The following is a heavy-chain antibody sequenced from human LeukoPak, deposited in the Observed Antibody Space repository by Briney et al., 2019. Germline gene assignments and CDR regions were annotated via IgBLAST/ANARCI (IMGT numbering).Heavy chain of an antibody. CDR2: ISWNSDNL. V-gene: IGHV3-9*01. CDR1: GFTFDDYV. CDR3: ARDREGFDP. J-gene: IGHJ5*02. Sequence: PGGSLRLSCAASGFTFDDYVMHWVRRGPGKGLEWVSSISWNSDNLAYADSVKGRFTISRDNAKNSLYLQMNSLRAEDTAVYYCARDREGFDPWGQGTLVTVSS.